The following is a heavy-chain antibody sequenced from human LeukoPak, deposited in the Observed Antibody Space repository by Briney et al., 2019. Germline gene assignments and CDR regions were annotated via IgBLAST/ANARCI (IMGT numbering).Heavy chain of an antibody. D-gene: IGHD5-18*01. Sequence: GGSLRLSCAASGFAFSDSWMTWIRQAPGKGLEWVAFIKGDGSAKKYVDSVKGRFTISRDNAKNSLFLQMNSLRAEDTAVYYCARDRGWIQHDIWGQGTMVTAS. CDR1: GFAFSDSW. CDR3: ARDRGWIQHDI. J-gene: IGHJ3*02. V-gene: IGHV3-7*01. CDR2: IKGDGSAK.